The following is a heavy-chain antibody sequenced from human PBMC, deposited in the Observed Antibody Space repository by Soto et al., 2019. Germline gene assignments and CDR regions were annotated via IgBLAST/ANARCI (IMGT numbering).Heavy chain of an antibody. J-gene: IGHJ4*02. V-gene: IGHV3-64D*06. D-gene: IGHD2-21*01. CDR2: ISPQGGST. CDR1: GFAFGSYA. CDR3: VNMMIARGAFDF. Sequence: PGGSLRLSCSASGFAFGSYAMHWVRQTPGKGLEYVSAISPQGGSTYYADSVKGRFTISRDDSKNTMYLQMSSLRPDDTAVYYCVNMMIARGAFDFWGQGTLVTVSS.